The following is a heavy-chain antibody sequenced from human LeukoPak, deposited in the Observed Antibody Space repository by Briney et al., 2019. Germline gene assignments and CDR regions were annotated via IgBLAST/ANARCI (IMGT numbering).Heavy chain of an antibody. D-gene: IGHD2-15*01. J-gene: IGHJ4*02. V-gene: IGHV3-74*01. CDR3: AREGGYTSGPDY. Sequence: ETLSLTCAAYGGSFSGYYWSWIRQPPGKGLVWVSRINYDGISTTYADSVKGRFTISRDNAKNTLYLQMNSLRAEDTAVYFCAREGGYTSGPDYWGQGTLVTVSS. CDR2: INYDGIST. CDR1: GGSFSGYY.